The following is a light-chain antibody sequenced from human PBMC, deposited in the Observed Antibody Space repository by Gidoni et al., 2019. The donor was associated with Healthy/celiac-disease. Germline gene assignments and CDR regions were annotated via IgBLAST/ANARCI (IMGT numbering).Light chain of an antibody. CDR3: QPYDNLPIT. CDR1: QDISNY. Sequence: DIQMTQSPSSLSASVGDRVTITCQASQDISNYLNWYQQKPGKAPKLLIYDASNLETGVPSRFSGSGSGTDFPFTISSLPPEDIATYYCQPYDNLPITFGHGTRLEIK. CDR2: DAS. J-gene: IGKJ5*01. V-gene: IGKV1-33*01.